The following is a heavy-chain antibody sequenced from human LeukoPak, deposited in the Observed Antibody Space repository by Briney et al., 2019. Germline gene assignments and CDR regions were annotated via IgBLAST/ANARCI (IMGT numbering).Heavy chain of an antibody. D-gene: IGHD1-26*01. CDR2: NSYSGHT. CDR1: GGSISTCY. Sequence: PSETLSLTCTGSGGSISTCYRSWIRQPPGKGLEWIGYNSYSGHTNYNPSLKSRVTISVDTSKNHFSLNLSSVTAADTAVYYCARVGSGSFDSWGQGTLVAVSS. V-gene: IGHV4-59*01. CDR3: ARVGSGSFDS. J-gene: IGHJ5*01.